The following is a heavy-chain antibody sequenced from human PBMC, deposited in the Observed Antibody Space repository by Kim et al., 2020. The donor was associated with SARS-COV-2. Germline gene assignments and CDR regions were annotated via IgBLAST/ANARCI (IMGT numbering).Heavy chain of an antibody. J-gene: IGHJ6*02. D-gene: IGHD1-7*01. CDR3: ARGRRTKSSYYYYGMDV. V-gene: IGHV3-53*01. Sequence: VQSRFTISRDNSKSTLYLKMNSLRAEDTAVYYCARGRRTKSSYYYYGMDVWGQGTTVTVSS.